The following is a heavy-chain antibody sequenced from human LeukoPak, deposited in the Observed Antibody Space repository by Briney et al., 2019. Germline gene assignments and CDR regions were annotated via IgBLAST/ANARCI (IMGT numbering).Heavy chain of an antibody. J-gene: IGHJ4*02. V-gene: IGHV3-53*01. D-gene: IGHD4-11*01. CDR2: IYNGGST. CDR3: VRGREVDYKLFDY. CDR1: GFTFSSNY. Sequence: GGSLRLSCAASGFTFSSNYMSWVRQAPGKGLEWVADIYNGGSTYYADSVKGRFTISRDNSKNTLYLQMNSLRAEDTAVYYCVRGREVDYKLFDYWGQGTLVTVSS.